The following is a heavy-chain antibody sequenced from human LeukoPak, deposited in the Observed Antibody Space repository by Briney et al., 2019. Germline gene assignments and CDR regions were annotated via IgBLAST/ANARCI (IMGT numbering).Heavy chain of an antibody. Sequence: PSQPLFLSCTVSGASISSGDAYWSWIRQHPGKGLEWIGFIYYGGTTYSKSSLKRRVTISVDTSKNQFTLRLNSVTAADAAVYYCAKSAHHDFWSGSGNWFDPWGQGTLVTVSS. CDR1: GASISSGDAY. V-gene: IGHV4-31*03. D-gene: IGHD3-3*01. J-gene: IGHJ5*02. CDR3: AKSAHHDFWSGSGNWFDP. CDR2: IYYGGTT.